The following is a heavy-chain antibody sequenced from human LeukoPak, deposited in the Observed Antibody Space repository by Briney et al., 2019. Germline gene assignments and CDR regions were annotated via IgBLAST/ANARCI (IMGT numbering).Heavy chain of an antibody. D-gene: IGHD1-26*01. CDR2: MNPNSGNT. J-gene: IGHJ5*02. CDR1: GYTFTSYD. V-gene: IGHV1-8*03. CDR3: ARGDRWKLDLHNWFDP. Sequence: LSVSCKASGYTFTSYDINWVRQATGQGLEWMGWMNPNSGNTSYAQKSQGRVTITRNTSISTAYTELRSLRSEDTAVYYCARGDRWKLDLHNWFDPWGQGTLVTVSS.